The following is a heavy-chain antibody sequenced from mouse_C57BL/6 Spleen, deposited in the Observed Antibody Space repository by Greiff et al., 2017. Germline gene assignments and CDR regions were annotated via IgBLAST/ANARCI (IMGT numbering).Heavy chain of an antibody. V-gene: IGHV7-1*01. Sequence: EVNVVESGGGLVQSGRSLRLSCATSGFTFSDFYMEWVRQAPGKGLEWIAASRNKANDYTTEYSASVKGRFIVSRDTSQSILYLQMNALRAEDTAIYYCARGYFDVWGTGTTVTVSS. CDR3: ARGYFDV. CDR2: SRNKANDYTT. J-gene: IGHJ1*03. CDR1: GFTFSDFY.